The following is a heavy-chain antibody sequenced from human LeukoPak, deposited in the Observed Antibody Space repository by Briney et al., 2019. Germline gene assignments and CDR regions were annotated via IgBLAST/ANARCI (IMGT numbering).Heavy chain of an antibody. D-gene: IGHD4-17*01. V-gene: IGHV1-18*04. CDR3: ARSAVTFDY. J-gene: IGHJ4*02. CDR2: ISAYNGNT. CDR1: GYTFTGYY. Sequence: ASVKVSCKASGYTFTGYYMHWVRQAPGQGLEWMGWISAYNGNTNYAQKLQGRVTMTTDTSTSTAYMELRSLRSDDTAVYYCARSAVTFDYWGQGTLVTVSS.